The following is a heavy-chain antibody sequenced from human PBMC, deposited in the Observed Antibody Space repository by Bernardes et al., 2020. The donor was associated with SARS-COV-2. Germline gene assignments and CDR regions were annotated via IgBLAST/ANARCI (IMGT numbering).Heavy chain of an antibody. CDR3: ARDGRLGSGDFYGMDV. Sequence: VGSLRLSCGASGFTFSNYAMHWVRQAPDKGLEWVAIIWYDGSYKYYADSVKGRFSISRDNSKNTLFLQMNSLRAEDTAVYYCARDGRLGSGDFYGMDVWGQGTTVTVSS. CDR1: GFTFSNYA. CDR2: IWYDGSYK. D-gene: IGHD1-26*01. V-gene: IGHV3-33*01. J-gene: IGHJ6*02.